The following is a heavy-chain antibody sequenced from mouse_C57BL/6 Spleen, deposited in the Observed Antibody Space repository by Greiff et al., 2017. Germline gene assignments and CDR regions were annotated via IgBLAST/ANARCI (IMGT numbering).Heavy chain of an antibody. CDR1: GFNIQDDY. J-gene: IGHJ3*01. D-gene: IGHD1-2*01. CDR3: TNYDGLFAY. CDR2: IDPENGDT. Sequence: EVKLQESGAELVRPGASVKLSCTASGFNIQDDYMPWVKQRPEQGLAWIGWIDPENGDTEDASKFQGKATITADTSSNTAYLQLSSLTSEDTAVYYCTNYDGLFAYWGQGTLVTVSA. V-gene: IGHV14-4*01.